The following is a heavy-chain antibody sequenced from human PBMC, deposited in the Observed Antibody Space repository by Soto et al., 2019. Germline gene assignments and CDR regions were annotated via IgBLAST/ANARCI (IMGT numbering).Heavy chain of an antibody. CDR2: ISAHNGNT. D-gene: IGHD1-1*01. J-gene: IGHJ4*02. CDR3: ARGRYGDY. CDR1: GYTFTTYG. V-gene: IGHV1-18*01. Sequence: QVHLVQSGAEVKKPGASVKVSCKGSGYTFTTYGITWVRQAPGQGLEWMGWISAHNGNTNYAQKLQGRVTVTRDTSTSSAYRELRSQRYDDTAVYYWARGRYGDYWGQGALVTVSS.